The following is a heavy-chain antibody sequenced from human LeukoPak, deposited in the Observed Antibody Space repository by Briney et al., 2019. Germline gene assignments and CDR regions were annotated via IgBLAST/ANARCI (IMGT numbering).Heavy chain of an antibody. J-gene: IGHJ4*02. CDR1: GFSFSTFW. CDR3: ARDGRGYLLDY. Sequence: GGSLRLSCAASGFSFSTFWMTWVRQAPGKGLEWVAHIKADGSKEDYVDSVKGRFTISRDNAKNSLYLQMSSLRVEDTAIYYCARDGRGYLLDYWGQGILVTVSS. D-gene: IGHD3-22*01. CDR2: IKADGSKE. V-gene: IGHV3-7*01.